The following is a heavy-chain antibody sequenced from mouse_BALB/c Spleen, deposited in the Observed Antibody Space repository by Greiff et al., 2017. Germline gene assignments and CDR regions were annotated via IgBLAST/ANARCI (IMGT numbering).Heavy chain of an antibody. J-gene: IGHJ4*01. CDR1: GYSITSGYY. CDR3: ARDDYGRGYYAMDY. CDR2: ISYDGSN. Sequence: ESGPGLVKPSQSLSLTCSVTGYSITSGYYWNWIRQFPGNKLEWMGYISYDGSNNYNPSLKNRISITRDTSKNQFFLKLNSVTTEDTATYYCARDDYGRGYYAMDYWGQGTSVTVSS. V-gene: IGHV3-6*02. D-gene: IGHD1-1*01.